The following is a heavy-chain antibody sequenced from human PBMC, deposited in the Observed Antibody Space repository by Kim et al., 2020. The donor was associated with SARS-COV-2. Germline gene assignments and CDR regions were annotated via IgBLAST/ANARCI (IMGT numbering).Heavy chain of an antibody. D-gene: IGHD1-26*01. CDR2: IKQDGSEK. V-gene: IGHV3-7*01. J-gene: IGHJ4*02. CDR1: GFTFSGYC. CDR3: ARGVGGTSSH. Sequence: GGSLRLSCAASGFTFSGYCMSWVRQAPVKGLEWVANIKQDGSEKYYVDSVKGRFTISRDNAKNSLYLQMNSLRAEDTAVYYCARGVGGTSSHWGQGTPVIVSS.